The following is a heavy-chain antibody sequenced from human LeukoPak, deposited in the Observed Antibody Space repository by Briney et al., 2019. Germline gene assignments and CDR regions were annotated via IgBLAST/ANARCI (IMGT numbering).Heavy chain of an antibody. V-gene: IGHV3-49*03. J-gene: IGHJ4*02. CDR3: TRGSGRYVMVDW. D-gene: IGHD6-19*01. Sequence: GGSLRLSCTASGFTFADFTVSWFRQSPGQGLEWVGFIRSNVYGGTTEHAASVEARFTISRDDSNSIAYLQMNSLKTEDTAVYYCTRGSGRYVMVDWWGQGTLVTVSP. CDR2: IRSNVYGGTT. CDR1: GFTFADFT.